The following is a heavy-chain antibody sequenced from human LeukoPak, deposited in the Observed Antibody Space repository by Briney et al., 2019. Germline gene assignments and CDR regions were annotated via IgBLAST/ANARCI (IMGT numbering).Heavy chain of an antibody. CDR3: AREGTYDSSGYFDY. D-gene: IGHD3-22*01. CDR1: GLTVSSNY. CDR2: IYSGGSI. J-gene: IGHJ4*02. Sequence: GGSLRLSCAASGLTVSSNYMSWVRQAPGRGLEWVSVIYSGGSIYYADTVRGRFTISRDNSKNTLYLQMNSLRAEDTAVYYCAREGTYDSSGYFDYWGQGTLVTVSS. V-gene: IGHV3-66*01.